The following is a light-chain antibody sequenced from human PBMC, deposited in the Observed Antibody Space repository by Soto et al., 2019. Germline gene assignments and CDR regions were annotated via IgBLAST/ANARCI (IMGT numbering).Light chain of an antibody. J-gene: IGLJ1*01. CDR2: DVS. CDR3: SSYTSSSTRV. Sequence: QSALTQPASVSGSPGQSITISSTGTSSDVGGYNYVSWYQQHPGKAPKLMIYDVSNRPSGVSNRSSGSKSGNTASLTISGLQAEDEADYYCSSYTSSSTRVFGTGTKVTVL. V-gene: IGLV2-14*01. CDR1: SSDVGGYNY.